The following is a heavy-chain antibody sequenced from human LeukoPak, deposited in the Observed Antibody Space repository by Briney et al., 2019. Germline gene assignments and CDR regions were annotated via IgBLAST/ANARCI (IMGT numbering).Heavy chain of an antibody. CDR2: IYYSGST. CDR3: ARDLANYYDSSGHFDY. Sequence: SETLSLTCTVSGGSISSGGYSWSWIRQHPGKGLEWIGYIYYSGSTYYNPSLKSRVTISVDTSKSQFSLKLSSVTAADTAVYYCARDLANYYDSSGHFDYWGQGTLVTVSS. CDR1: GGSISSGGYS. J-gene: IGHJ4*02. D-gene: IGHD3-22*01. V-gene: IGHV4-31*03.